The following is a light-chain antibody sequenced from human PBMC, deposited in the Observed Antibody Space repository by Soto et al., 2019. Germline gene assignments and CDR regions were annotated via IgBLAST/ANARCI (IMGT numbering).Light chain of an antibody. J-gene: IGKJ5*01. V-gene: IGKV1-9*01. Sequence: DIQLTQSQSFLSASLGDRVTITWRASQGIAGSLAWYQQKPGKPPKLLIYGASTRAAGIPDRFSVSGSGTDFTLTITRLETEDSAVYFCQQYTGPTTTFGQGTRLEIK. CDR2: GAS. CDR3: QQYTGPTTT. CDR1: QGIAGS.